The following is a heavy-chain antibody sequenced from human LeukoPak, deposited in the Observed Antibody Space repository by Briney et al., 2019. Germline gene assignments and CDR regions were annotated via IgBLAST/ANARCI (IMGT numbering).Heavy chain of an antibody. CDR1: GYTLTELS. Sequence: ASVKVSCKVSGYTLTELSMHWVRQAPGKGLEWMGGFDPEDGETIYAQKFQGRVTMTEDTSTDTAYMELSSLRSEDTAVYYCATDRLVRGCIDVWGQGTMVTVSS. CDR2: FDPEDGET. J-gene: IGHJ3*01. D-gene: IGHD3-10*01. CDR3: ATDRLVRGCIDV. V-gene: IGHV1-24*01.